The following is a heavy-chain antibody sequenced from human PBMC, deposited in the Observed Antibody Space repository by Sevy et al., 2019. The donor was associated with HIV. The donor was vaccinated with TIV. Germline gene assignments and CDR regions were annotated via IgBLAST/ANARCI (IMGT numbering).Heavy chain of an antibody. V-gene: IGHV1-18*01. D-gene: IGHD4-17*01. CDR3: ARSVSYGDPYYSDY. CDR1: GYTFTSYG. J-gene: IGHJ4*02. Sequence: ASVKVSCKASGYTFTSYGVNWVRQAPGQGLEWMGWISTYNANTNYAQKLQGRVTMTTDTSTSTADMELRSLRSDDTAMYYCARSVSYGDPYYSDYWGQGTLVTVSS. CDR2: ISTYNANT.